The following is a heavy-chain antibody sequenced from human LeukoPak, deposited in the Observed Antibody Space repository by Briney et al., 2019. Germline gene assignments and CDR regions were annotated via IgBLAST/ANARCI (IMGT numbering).Heavy chain of an antibody. J-gene: IGHJ4*02. V-gene: IGHV4-59*12. CDR2: IYYSGST. CDR3: ARSDWDYGSYYFDY. Sequence: PSETLSLTCTVSGGSISSYYWSWIRQPPGKGLEWIGYIYYSGSTNYNPSLKSRVTISVDTSKNQFSLKLSSVTAADTAVYYCARSDWDYGSYYFDYWGQGTLVTVSS. CDR1: GGSISSYY. D-gene: IGHD3-10*01.